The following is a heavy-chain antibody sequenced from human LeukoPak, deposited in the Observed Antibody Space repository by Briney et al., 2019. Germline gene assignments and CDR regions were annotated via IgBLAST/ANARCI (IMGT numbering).Heavy chain of an antibody. CDR1: GGFFSGYY. Sequence: SETLSLTCAVYGGFFSGYYWSWIRQPPGKGLEWIGEINHSGSTNYNPSLKSRVTISVDTSKNQFSQKLSSVTAADTAVYYCARFRPVGATRSPFDYWGQGTLVTVSS. CDR3: ARFRPVGATRSPFDY. CDR2: INHSGST. D-gene: IGHD1-26*01. V-gene: IGHV4-34*01. J-gene: IGHJ4*02.